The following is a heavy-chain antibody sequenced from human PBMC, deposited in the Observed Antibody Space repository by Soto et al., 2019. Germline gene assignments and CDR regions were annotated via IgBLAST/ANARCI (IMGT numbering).Heavy chain of an antibody. CDR2: INWNGGST. CDR3: ARLYSSSLKYYYYYYMDV. J-gene: IGHJ6*03. CDR1: GFTFDDYG. Sequence: GGSLRLSCAASGFTFDDYGMSWVRQAPGKGLEWVSGINWNGGSTGYADSVKGRFTISRDNAKNSLYLQMNSLRAEDTALYHCARLYSSSLKYYYYYYMDVWGKGTTVTVSS. V-gene: IGHV3-20*01. D-gene: IGHD6-6*01.